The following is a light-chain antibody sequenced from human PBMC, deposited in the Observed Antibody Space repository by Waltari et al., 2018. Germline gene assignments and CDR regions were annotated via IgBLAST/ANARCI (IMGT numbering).Light chain of an antibody. CDR2: EVT. CDR3: LSYTSSITFV. J-gene: IGLJ2*01. CDR1: SNDVGNSKH. V-gene: IGLV2-23*02. Sequence: QPALTQPASVSGSPGQSITISCTGTSNDVGNSKHVCWYQQHPGKAPKLIISEVTERPSGVSDRCSGSKSGNPASLTISGLQAEDEADYYCLSYTSSITFVFGGGTKLSVL.